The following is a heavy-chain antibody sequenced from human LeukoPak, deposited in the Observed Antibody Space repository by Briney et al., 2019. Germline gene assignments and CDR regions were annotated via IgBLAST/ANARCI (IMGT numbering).Heavy chain of an antibody. J-gene: IGHJ4*02. CDR2: INPSGGSA. CDR3: ARGSYYYDSSGYYFDY. V-gene: IGHV1-46*01. Sequence: ASVKVSCKASGYTFTSYYMHWVRQAPGQGLEWMGIINPSGGSASYAQKFQGRVTMTRDTSTSTVYMELSSLRSEDTAVYYCARGSYYYDSSGYYFDYWGQGTLVTVSS. D-gene: IGHD3-22*01. CDR1: GYTFTSYY.